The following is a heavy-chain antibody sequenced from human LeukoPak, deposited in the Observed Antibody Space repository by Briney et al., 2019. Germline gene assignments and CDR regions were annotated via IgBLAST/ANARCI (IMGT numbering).Heavy chain of an antibody. CDR1: GFTFNRYW. CDR2: INPDGSTT. V-gene: IGHV3-74*01. J-gene: IGHJ5*02. D-gene: IGHD3-22*01. Sequence: GGSLRLSCAASGFTFNRYWIHWVRQAPGKGLEWVSRINPDGSTTTYADSVKGRFTLSRDNAENTVYLQMNSLRAEDTAVYYCARVLSGSWDWFDPWGQGTLVTVSS. CDR3: ARVLSGSWDWFDP.